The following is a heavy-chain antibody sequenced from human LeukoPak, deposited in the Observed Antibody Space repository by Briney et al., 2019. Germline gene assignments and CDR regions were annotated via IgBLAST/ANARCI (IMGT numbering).Heavy chain of an antibody. D-gene: IGHD6-13*01. Sequence: SETLSLTCTVSGGSIGSYYWSWIRQPPGKGLEWIGYIYYSGSTNYNPSLKSRVTISVDTSKNQFSLKLSSVTAADTAVYYCARDRGEVYSSSWYRTAWGQGTLVTVSS. V-gene: IGHV4-59*12. CDR3: ARDRGEVYSSSWYRTA. CDR2: IYYSGST. J-gene: IGHJ5*02. CDR1: GGSIGSYY.